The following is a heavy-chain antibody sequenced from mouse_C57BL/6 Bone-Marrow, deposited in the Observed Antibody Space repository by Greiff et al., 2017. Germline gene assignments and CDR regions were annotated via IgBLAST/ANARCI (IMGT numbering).Heavy chain of an antibody. CDR3: AREKGGGDY. Sequence: QVQLQQPGAELVKPGASVKMSCKASGYTFTSSWLTWVKQRPGQGLEWIGDIYPGSGSTNYNEKFKSKATLTVDTSSSTAYMQLSSLTSADSAVYYCAREKGGGDYWGQGTTLTVSS. V-gene: IGHV1-55*01. CDR1: GYTFTSSW. J-gene: IGHJ2*01. CDR2: IYPGSGST.